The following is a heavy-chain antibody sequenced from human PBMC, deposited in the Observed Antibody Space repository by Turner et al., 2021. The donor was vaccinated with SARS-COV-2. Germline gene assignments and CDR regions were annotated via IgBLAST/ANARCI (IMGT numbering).Heavy chain of an antibody. CDR3: ASELSGSRRLDY. J-gene: IGHJ4*02. CDR2: SVDRANNYIT. Sequence: VQLVESGGGVVQPGRSLRLSCAASGFTFSAHFMDWVRQAPGKGLEWVGRSVDRANNYITQYAASVRGRFTISRDASENLVYLQMDSLRSEDTAVYYCASELSGSRRLDYWGQGTLVAVSS. CDR1: GFTFSAHF. D-gene: IGHD1-26*01. V-gene: IGHV3-72*01.